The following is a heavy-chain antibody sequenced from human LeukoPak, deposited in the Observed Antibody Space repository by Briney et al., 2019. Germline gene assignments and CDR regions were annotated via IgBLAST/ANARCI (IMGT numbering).Heavy chain of an antibody. CDR2: IYYSGST. Sequence: PSETLSLTCTVSGGSISSYYWSWIRQTPGKGLEWIGYIYYSGSTNYNPSLKSRVTISVDTSKNQFSLKLSSVTAADTAVYYCARAAFSSSWYRGHWFDPWGQGTLVTVSS. V-gene: IGHV4-59*01. CDR1: GGSISSYY. CDR3: ARAAFSSSWYRGHWFDP. D-gene: IGHD6-13*01. J-gene: IGHJ5*02.